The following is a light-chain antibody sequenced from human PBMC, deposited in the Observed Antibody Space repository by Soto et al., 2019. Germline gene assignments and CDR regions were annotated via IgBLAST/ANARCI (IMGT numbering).Light chain of an antibody. Sequence: DIQMTQSPSSVSASLGDRVTITCRASQGIGRYLAWYQREPGRAPKLLIYAASNLQCGVPSRFSGIGSGTDFTLTISSLQPEDFATDYCQQAYSFPYAFGQGTKLVIK. V-gene: IGKV1-12*02. CDR1: QGIGRY. CDR2: AAS. CDR3: QQAYSFPYA. J-gene: IGKJ2*01.